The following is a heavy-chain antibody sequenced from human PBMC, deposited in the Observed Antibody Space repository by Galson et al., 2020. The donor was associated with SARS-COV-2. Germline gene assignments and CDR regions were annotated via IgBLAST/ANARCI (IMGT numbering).Heavy chain of an antibody. Sequence: ETSETLSLTCTVSGGSISSYYWSWIRQPPGKGLEWIGYIYYSRSTNYNPSLKSRVTISVDTSKNQFSLKLSSVTAADTAVYYCARADYDSSGYYGGYFDLWGRGTLVTVSS. D-gene: IGHD3-22*01. CDR2: IYYSRST. CDR1: GGSISSYY. CDR3: ARADYDSSGYYGGYFDL. J-gene: IGHJ2*01. V-gene: IGHV4-59*01.